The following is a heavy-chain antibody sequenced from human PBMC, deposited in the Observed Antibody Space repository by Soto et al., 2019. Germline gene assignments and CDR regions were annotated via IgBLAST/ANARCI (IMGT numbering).Heavy chain of an antibody. J-gene: IGHJ6*02. CDR2: ISGSGGST. CDR1: GFTFSSYA. Sequence: EVQLLESGGGLVRPGGSLRLSCAASGFTFSSYAMSWVRQAPGKGLEWVSAISGSGGSTYYADSVKGRFTISRDNSKNTLYLQMNSLRAEDTAVYYCAKERGYSYGFDYYGMDVWGQGTTVTVSS. CDR3: AKERGYSYGFDYYGMDV. D-gene: IGHD5-18*01. V-gene: IGHV3-23*01.